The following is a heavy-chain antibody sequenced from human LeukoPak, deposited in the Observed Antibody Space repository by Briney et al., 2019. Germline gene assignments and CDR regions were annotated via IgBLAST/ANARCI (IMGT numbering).Heavy chain of an antibody. CDR2: IRYDGSNK. J-gene: IGHJ3*02. V-gene: IGHV3-30*02. CDR3: AKGDSSSWYFGVGAFDI. CDR1: GFTFSSYG. D-gene: IGHD6-13*01. Sequence: GGSLRLSCAASGFTFSSYGMHWVRQAPGKGLEWVAFIRYDGSNKYYADSVKGRFTISRDNSKNTLYLQMNSLRAEDTAVYYCAKGDSSSWYFGVGAFDIWGQGTMVTVSS.